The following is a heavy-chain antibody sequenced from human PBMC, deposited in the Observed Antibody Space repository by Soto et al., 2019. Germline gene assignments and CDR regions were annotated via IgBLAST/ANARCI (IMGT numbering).Heavy chain of an antibody. CDR3: ANSRGGTFLGYHCMDI. CDR1: GGTFSSRA. Sequence: QVQLVQSGPEVKKTGTSVKVSCKASGGTFSSRAISWVRQAPGQGLDWMGGIIPVFGRVNYAEKFQDRVTTTADESTGTVYMGLSSLRSEDTVLYYCANSRGGTFLGYHCMDIWGQGTTVSVSS. V-gene: IGHV1-69*01. CDR2: IIPVFGRV. D-gene: IGHD3-16*01. J-gene: IGHJ6*02.